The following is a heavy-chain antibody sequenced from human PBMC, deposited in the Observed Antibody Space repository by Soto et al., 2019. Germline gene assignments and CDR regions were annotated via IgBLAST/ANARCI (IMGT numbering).Heavy chain of an antibody. CDR1: GGTFSSYA. D-gene: IGHD3-3*01. CDR3: ARANQLYDFWSGYLNYGMDV. V-gene: IGHV1-69*13. J-gene: IGHJ6*02. Sequence: ASVKVSCKASGGTFSSYAISWVRQAPGQGLEWMGGIIPIFGTANYAQKFQGRVTITADESTSTAYMELSSLRSEDTAVYYCARANQLYDFWSGYLNYGMDVWGQGTTVTVS. CDR2: IIPIFGTA.